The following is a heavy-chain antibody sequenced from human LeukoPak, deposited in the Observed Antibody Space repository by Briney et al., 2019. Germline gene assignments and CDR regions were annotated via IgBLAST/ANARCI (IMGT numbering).Heavy chain of an antibody. CDR3: ARDVGGGPFFDY. J-gene: IGHJ4*02. V-gene: IGHV4-59*01. Sequence: KPSETLSLTCTVSGGSISSFYWGWIRQPPGKGLEWIGYIYNSGSTDYNPSLKSRVTTSVDTSKNQFSLKLSSVTAADTAVYYCARDVGGGPFFDYWGQGTLVTVSS. CDR2: IYNSGST. CDR1: GGSISSFY. D-gene: IGHD2-15*01.